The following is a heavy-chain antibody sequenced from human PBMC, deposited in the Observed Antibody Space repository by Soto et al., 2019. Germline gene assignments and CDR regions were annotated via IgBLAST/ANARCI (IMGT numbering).Heavy chain of an antibody. J-gene: IGHJ3*01. CDR2: VNHNGRN. CDR1: GGSFSGYF. CDR3: ARGGSSDWQVAFDF. Sequence: SETLSLTCDVYGGSFSGYFWNWIRQSPGKGLEWIGKVNHNGRNNYNPSLKSRVTISLDMSKKQISLKLTSVTAADTAVYYCARGGSSDWQVAFDFWGQGKMVTVSS. V-gene: IGHV4-34*01. D-gene: IGHD6-19*01.